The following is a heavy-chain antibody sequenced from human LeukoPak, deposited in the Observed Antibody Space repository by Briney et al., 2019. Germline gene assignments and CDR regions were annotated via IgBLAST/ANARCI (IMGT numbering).Heavy chain of an antibody. Sequence: GGSLRLSCAASGFTFSSYGMHWVRQAPGKGLEWVAFIRYDGSYKYYADSVKGRFTISRDNSKNTLYLQMNSLRAEDTAVYYCAKAAGDDYYYYYMDGWGKGTTVTISS. CDR2: IRYDGSYK. V-gene: IGHV3-30*02. D-gene: IGHD4-17*01. CDR3: AKAAGDDYYYYYMDG. CDR1: GFTFSSYG. J-gene: IGHJ6*03.